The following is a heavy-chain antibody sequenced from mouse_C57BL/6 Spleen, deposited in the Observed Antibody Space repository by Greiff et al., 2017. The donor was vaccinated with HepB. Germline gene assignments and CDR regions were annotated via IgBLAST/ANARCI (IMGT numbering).Heavy chain of an antibody. J-gene: IGHJ3*01. CDR3: ADGYDPYAMDY. D-gene: IGHD2-2*01. CDR2: IYPYNGVS. Sequence: VQLKESGPELVKPGASVKISCKASGYSFTGYYMHWVKQSHGNILDWIGYIYPYNGVSSYNQKFKGKATLTVDKSSSTAYMELRSLTSEDSAVYYCADGYDPYAMDYWGQGTLVTVSA. V-gene: IGHV1-31*01. CDR1: GYSFTGYY.